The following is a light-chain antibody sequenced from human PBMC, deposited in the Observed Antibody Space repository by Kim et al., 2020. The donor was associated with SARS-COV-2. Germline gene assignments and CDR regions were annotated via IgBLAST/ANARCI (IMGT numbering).Light chain of an antibody. CDR2: WAS. CDR1: QSVLHSSKTRDQ. V-gene: IGKV4-1*01. CDR3: QQYYSVPFT. J-gene: IGKJ4*01. Sequence: ATINCKSSQSVLHSSKTRDQLAWYQQKPGQPPKVLIYWASTREAGVPDRFSGSGSETDFTLTISSLQAEDVAVYYCQQYYSVPFTFGGGTKVDIK.